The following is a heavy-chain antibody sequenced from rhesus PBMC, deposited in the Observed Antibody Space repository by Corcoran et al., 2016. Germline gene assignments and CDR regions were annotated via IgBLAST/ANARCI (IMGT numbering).Heavy chain of an antibody. Sequence: QVQLQQWGEGLVKPSETLSLTCAVYGGSISGYYYWSWIRQPPGKGLEWIGYIYGNSASTNYNPSPKNRGTISKDSSKNQFSLRLSSVTAANTVVYYCARNIVGTLYFAYWGQGVLVTVSS. CDR2: IYGNSAST. V-gene: IGHV4-73*01. CDR1: GGSISGYYY. D-gene: IGHD5-24*01. J-gene: IGHJ4*01. CDR3: ARNIVGTLYFAY.